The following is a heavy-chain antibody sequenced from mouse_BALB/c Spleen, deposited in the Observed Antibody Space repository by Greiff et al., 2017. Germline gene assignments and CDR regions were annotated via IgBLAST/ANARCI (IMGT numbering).Heavy chain of an antibody. CDR2: ISSGGSYT. CDR1: GFTFSSYA. V-gene: IGHV5-9-1*01. J-gene: IGHJ4*01. D-gene: IGHD2-4*01. CDR3: ASLIYYDYYRAMDY. Sequence: DVMLVESGGGLVKPGGSLKLSCAASGFTFSSYAMSWVRQTPEKRLEWVATISSGGSYTYYPDSVKGRFTISRDNAKNTLYLQMSSLRSEDTAMYYCASLIYYDYYRAMDYWGQGTSVTVSS.